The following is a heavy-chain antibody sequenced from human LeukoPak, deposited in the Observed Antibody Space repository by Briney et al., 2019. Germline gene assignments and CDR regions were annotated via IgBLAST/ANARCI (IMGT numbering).Heavy chain of an antibody. V-gene: IGHV4-61*01. CDR1: GGSVSSGTYY. Sequence: SETLSLSCTVSGGSVSSGTYYWHWIRQPPGKGLEWIGSIYSSGSTNYNPSLKGRVTISKDTSKNQFSLRLSSVTAADTAVYYCARGTVEFDYWGLGTLVTASS. CDR3: ARGTVEFDY. J-gene: IGHJ4*02. D-gene: IGHD3-3*01. CDR2: IYSSGST.